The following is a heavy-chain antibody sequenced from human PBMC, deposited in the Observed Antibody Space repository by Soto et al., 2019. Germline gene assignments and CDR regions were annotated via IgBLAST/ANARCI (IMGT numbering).Heavy chain of an antibody. CDR1: GYTFTSYG. J-gene: IGHJ6*03. CDR3: ARFFPETGDFWSGYYYYYYMDV. Sequence: ASVKVSCKASGYTFTSYGISWVRQAPGQGLEWMGWISAYNGNTNYAQKLQGRVTMTTDTSTSTAYMELRSLRSDDTAVYYCARFFPETGDFWSGYYYYYYMDVWGKGTTVTVSS. V-gene: IGHV1-18*01. CDR2: ISAYNGNT. D-gene: IGHD3-3*01.